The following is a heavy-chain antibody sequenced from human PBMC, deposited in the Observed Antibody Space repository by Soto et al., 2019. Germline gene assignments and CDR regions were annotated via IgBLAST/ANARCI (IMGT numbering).Heavy chain of an antibody. D-gene: IGHD2-21*02. J-gene: IGHJ6*02. V-gene: IGHV4-30-4*08. CDR2: IHHSGAF. CDR1: GGSINSDSYH. CDR3: AREDDGGDSLEV. Sequence: SETLSLTCTVSGGSINSDSYHWTWIRQSPGKGLEWIGYIHHSGAFLYNPSFKSRLTISVDTSKNQFSLHLSSVTDADTAVSFCAREDDGGDSLEVWGQGTTVTVSS.